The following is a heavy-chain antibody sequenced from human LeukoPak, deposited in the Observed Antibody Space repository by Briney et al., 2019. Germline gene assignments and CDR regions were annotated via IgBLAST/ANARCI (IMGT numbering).Heavy chain of an antibody. V-gene: IGHV3-49*04. D-gene: IGHD3-22*01. CDR3: TTAMIVVVTPGMFDY. CDR2: IRSKDYGGTT. J-gene: IGHJ4*02. Sequence: GGSLTLSCTASGFTFGDYAMSWVRQAPGKGLAWVGFIRSKDYGGTTEYAASVKGRFTISRDDSKSIAYLQMNSLKTEDTAVYYCTTAMIVVVTPGMFDYWGQGTLVTVSS. CDR1: GFTFGDYA.